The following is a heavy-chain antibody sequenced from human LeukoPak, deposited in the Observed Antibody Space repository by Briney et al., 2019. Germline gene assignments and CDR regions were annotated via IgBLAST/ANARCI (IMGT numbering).Heavy chain of an antibody. Sequence: SEALSLTCTVSGGPISSYYWSWIRQPPGKGLEWIGYIYYSGSTNYNPSLKSRVTISVDTSKNQFSLKLSSVTAADTAVYYCAREWDGDYGGDYYFDYWGQGTLVTVSS. J-gene: IGHJ4*02. CDR2: IYYSGST. V-gene: IGHV4-59*12. CDR1: GGPISSYY. CDR3: AREWDGDYGGDYYFDY. D-gene: IGHD4-17*01.